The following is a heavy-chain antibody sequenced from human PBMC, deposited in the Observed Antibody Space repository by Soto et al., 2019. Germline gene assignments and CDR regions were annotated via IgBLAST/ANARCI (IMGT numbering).Heavy chain of an antibody. Sequence: GGSLRLSCPTSGFTFKDCAISWVRQAPGKGPESVSVISGSGGATYYTDYVEGRFTISKDFSKNTVCLQMTGLRVDDTAVYYCARTRTAFYRYYFDSWGQGALVTVSS. J-gene: IGHJ4*02. CDR2: ISGSGGAT. V-gene: IGHV3-23*01. CDR3: ARTRTAFYRYYFDS. CDR1: GFTFKDCA. D-gene: IGHD2-21*02.